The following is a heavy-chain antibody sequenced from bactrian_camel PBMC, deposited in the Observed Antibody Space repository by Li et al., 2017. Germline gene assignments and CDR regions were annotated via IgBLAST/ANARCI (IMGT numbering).Heavy chain of an antibody. CDR1: GFTFSNYD. CDR2: ITFEDKHI. CDR3: AAGVSVCGLAQQYAN. V-gene: IGHV3-2*01. J-gene: IGHJ4*01. Sequence: HVQLVESGGGSVQAGGSLRLSCAASGFTFSNYDMNWVRLAPGKGLEWVASITFEDKHIDYADSVKGRFTISQDNDKNTVYLQMNSLKPEDTAIYYCAAGVSVCGLAQQYANWGQGTQVTVS. D-gene: IGHD1*01.